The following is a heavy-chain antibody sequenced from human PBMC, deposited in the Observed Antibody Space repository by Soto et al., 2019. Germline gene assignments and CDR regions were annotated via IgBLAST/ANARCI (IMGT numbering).Heavy chain of an antibody. V-gene: IGHV3-23*01. Sequence: PGGSLRLSCAASGFTFSSYAMSWVRQAPGKGLEWVSAISGSGGSTYYADSVKGRFTISRDNSKNTLYLQMNSLRAEDTAVYYCAKEAYYDSSGYYYPPSSYFDYWGQGTLVTVSS. J-gene: IGHJ4*02. CDR1: GFTFSSYA. D-gene: IGHD3-22*01. CDR3: AKEAYYDSSGYYYPPSSYFDY. CDR2: ISGSGGST.